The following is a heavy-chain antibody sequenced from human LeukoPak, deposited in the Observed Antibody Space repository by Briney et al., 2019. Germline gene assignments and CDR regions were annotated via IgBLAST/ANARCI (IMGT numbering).Heavy chain of an antibody. Sequence: GASVKVSCKASGDTFTGFAIHWVRQAPGQRPEWMGWINAGNGNTKYLQKLQGRVTITRDTSTRSAYLELSSLRNEDTAVYYCARGLVGTIALAHWGQGTLVTVSS. CDR2: INAGNGNT. CDR3: ARGLVGTIALAH. CDR1: GDTFTGFA. V-gene: IGHV1-3*01. D-gene: IGHD1-1*01. J-gene: IGHJ4*02.